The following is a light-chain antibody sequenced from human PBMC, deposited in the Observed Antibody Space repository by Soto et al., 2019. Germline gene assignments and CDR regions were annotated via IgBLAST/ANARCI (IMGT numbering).Light chain of an antibody. V-gene: IGLV2-14*01. CDR2: DVS. J-gene: IGLJ1*01. CDR1: NSDVGGYNY. Sequence: QSVLTQPASVSGSPGQSITISCTGTNSDVGGYNYVSWYQQHSGKAPKLMIYDVSNRPSGVSDRFSGSKSGNTASLTISGLQAEDEADYHCSSYTSRNTYVFGTGTKLTVL. CDR3: SSYTSRNTYV.